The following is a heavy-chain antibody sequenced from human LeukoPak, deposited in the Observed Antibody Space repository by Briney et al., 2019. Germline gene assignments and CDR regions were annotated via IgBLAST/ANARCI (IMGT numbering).Heavy chain of an antibody. J-gene: IGHJ4*02. Sequence: GASVKVSCKASGYTFTSYDINWVRQATGQGLEWMGGIIPIFGTANYAQKFQGRVTITADKSTSTAYMELSSLRSEDTAVYYCASSGYEYFDYWGQGTLVTVSS. CDR3: ASSGYEYFDY. CDR2: IIPIFGTA. V-gene: IGHV1-69*06. CDR1: GYTFTSYD. D-gene: IGHD5-12*01.